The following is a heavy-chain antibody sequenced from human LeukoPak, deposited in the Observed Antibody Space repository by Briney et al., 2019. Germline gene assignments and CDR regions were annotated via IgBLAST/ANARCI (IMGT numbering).Heavy chain of an antibody. V-gene: IGHV1-18*04. CDR3: ARLHSGWSYYYYMDV. D-gene: IGHD6-19*01. Sequence: ASVKVPCYASGYTFTSYGISWVRQAAGQGLVWMGWISAYNGNTTYDPKPQGRVTMTTDTSTSTAYMELRSLRSDDTAVYYCARLHSGWSYYYYMDVWGKGTTVTVSS. J-gene: IGHJ6*03. CDR1: GYTFTSYG. CDR2: ISAYNGNT.